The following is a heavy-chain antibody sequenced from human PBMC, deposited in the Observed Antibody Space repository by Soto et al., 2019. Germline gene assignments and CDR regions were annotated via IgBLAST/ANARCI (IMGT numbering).Heavy chain of an antibody. D-gene: IGHD3-10*01. V-gene: IGHV3-30*18. CDR2: ISYDGNNK. CDR3: AKDSQLLWFEESRFDY. J-gene: IGHJ4*02. Sequence: QVQLVESGGGVVQPGRSLRLSCTASGFTFRSYGMHWVRQAPGKGLEWVAVISYDGNNKYYGDSVKGRFTISRDNPKNTLNLQMNSLRTEDTAVYYCAKDSQLLWFEESRFDYWGQGILVTVSS. CDR1: GFTFRSYG.